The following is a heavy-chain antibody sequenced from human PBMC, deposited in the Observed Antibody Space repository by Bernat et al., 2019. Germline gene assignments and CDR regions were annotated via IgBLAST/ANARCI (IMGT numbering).Heavy chain of an antibody. CDR3: ARGALPSRGS. V-gene: IGHV3-21*01. CDR2: ISSSSSYI. J-gene: IGHJ4*02. Sequence: EVQLVESGGGLVKPGGSLRLSCAASGFTFSSYSMNWVRQAPGKGLEWVSSISSSSSYIYDADSVKGRFTISRDNTKSSLYLQMNSLRAEDTAVYYCARGALPSRGSWGQGTLVTVSS. CDR1: GFTFSSYS.